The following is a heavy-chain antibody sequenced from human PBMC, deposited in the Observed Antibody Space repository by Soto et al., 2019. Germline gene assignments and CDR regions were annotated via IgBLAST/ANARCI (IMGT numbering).Heavy chain of an antibody. J-gene: IGHJ4*02. V-gene: IGHV4-59*01. Sequence: SETLSLTCTVSGGSISSYYWSWIRQPPGKGLEWIGYIYYSGSTNYNPSLKSRVTISVDTSKNQFSLKLSSVTAADTAVYYCARFLYSYGYDYWGQGTLVTVSS. CDR3: ARFLYSYGYDY. D-gene: IGHD5-18*01. CDR1: GGSISSYY. CDR2: IYYSGST.